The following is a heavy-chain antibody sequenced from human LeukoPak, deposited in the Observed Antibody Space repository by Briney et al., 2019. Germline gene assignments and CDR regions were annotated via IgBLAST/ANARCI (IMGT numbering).Heavy chain of an antibody. Sequence: GGSLRLSCAASGFTFSSYAMSWARQAPGKGLEWVSAISYSGGNTYYADSVKGRFTISRDNSKNTLYLQMNSLRAEDTAVYYCAKDGTTTITFDYWGQGTLVTVSS. CDR3: AKDGTTTITFDY. D-gene: IGHD1-1*01. CDR1: GFTFSSYA. CDR2: ISYSGGNT. V-gene: IGHV3-23*01. J-gene: IGHJ4*02.